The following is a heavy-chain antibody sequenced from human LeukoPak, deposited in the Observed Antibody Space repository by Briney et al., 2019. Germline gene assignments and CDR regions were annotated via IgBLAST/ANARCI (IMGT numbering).Heavy chain of an antibody. CDR2: IYDNGNP. CDR1: GGSISYHS. Sequence: SETLSLTCTVSGGSISYHSWSWIRQTPVKGLEWIANIYDNGNPDYSPSLQSRVTISTDTSEAQVSLRRKSVTAADTAVYYCARLGSAATGAPPYYYYYVDVWGEGTTVTVSS. D-gene: IGHD1-26*01. J-gene: IGHJ6*03. CDR3: ARLGSAATGAPPYYYYYVDV. V-gene: IGHV4-59*11.